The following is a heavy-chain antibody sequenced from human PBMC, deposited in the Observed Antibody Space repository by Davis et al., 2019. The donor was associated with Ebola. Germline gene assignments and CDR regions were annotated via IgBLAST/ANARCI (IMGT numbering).Heavy chain of an antibody. V-gene: IGHV4-61*01. Sequence: PGGSLRLSCTVSGGSVSSGSYYWSWIRQPPGKGLEWIGYIYYSGSTNYNPSLKSRVTISVDTSKNQFSLKLSSVTAADTAVYYCARLGGYCSSTSCQWSYGMDVWGQGTTVTVSS. CDR1: GGSVSSGSYY. D-gene: IGHD2-2*01. CDR3: ARLGGYCSSTSCQWSYGMDV. J-gene: IGHJ6*02. CDR2: IYYSGST.